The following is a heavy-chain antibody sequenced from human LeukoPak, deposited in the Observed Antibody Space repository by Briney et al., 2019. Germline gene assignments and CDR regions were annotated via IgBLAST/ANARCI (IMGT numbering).Heavy chain of an antibody. CDR2: FYYSGST. Sequence: SETLSLTCTASGGSISSYYWSWIRQPPGKGLEWIGYFYYSGSTNYNPSLKSRVTISVDTSKNQFSLKLSSVTAADTAVYYCAGAPQWELRTWGQGTLVTVPS. CDR1: GGSISSYY. V-gene: IGHV4-59*01. CDR3: AGAPQWELRT. D-gene: IGHD1-26*01. J-gene: IGHJ1*01.